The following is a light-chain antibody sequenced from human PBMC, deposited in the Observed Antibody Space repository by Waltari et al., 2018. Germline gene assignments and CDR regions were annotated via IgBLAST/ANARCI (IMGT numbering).Light chain of an antibody. CDR1: SGHSSYA. V-gene: IGLV4-69*02. CDR2: VNSDGSH. Sequence: QLVLTQSPSASASLGASVKLTCTLSSGHSSYAIAWHQQQPEKGPRYLMKVNSDGSHTKGAGIPDRFSGSSSGAERYLTISSLQSEDEADYYCQTWGTGIGVFGGGTQLTVL. J-gene: IGLJ7*01. CDR3: QTWGTGIGV.